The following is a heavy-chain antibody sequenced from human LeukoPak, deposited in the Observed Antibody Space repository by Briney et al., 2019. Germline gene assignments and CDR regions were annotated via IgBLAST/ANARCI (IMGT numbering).Heavy chain of an antibody. CDR2: INPNSGGT. V-gene: IGHV1-2*02. CDR3: ARDRSARPADYYGSGSYYILPSNWFDP. D-gene: IGHD3-10*01. Sequence: ASVKVSCKASGYTFTGYYMHWVRQAPGQGLEWMRWINPNSGGTNYAQKFQGRVTMTRDTSISTAYMELSRLRSDDTAVYYCARDRSARPADYYGSGSYYILPSNWFDPWGQGTLVTVSS. CDR1: GYTFTGYY. J-gene: IGHJ5*02.